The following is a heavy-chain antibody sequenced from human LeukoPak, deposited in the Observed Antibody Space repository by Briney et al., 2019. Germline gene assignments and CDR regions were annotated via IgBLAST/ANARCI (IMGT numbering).Heavy chain of an antibody. CDR3: AAIRGGSAAYYYYGMDV. D-gene: IGHD2-15*01. J-gene: IGHJ6*02. V-gene: IGHV3-21*01. CDR1: VFTFSSYS. CDR2: ISSSSSYI. Sequence: GGSLRLSCAASVFTFSSYSMNWVRQAPGKGLEWVSSISSSSSYIYYADSVKGRFTISRDNAKNSLYLQMNSLRAEDTAVYYCAAIRGGSAAYYYYGMDVWGQGTTVTVSS.